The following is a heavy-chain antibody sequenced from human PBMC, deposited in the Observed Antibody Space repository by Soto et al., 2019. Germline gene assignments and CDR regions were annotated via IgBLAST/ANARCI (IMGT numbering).Heavy chain of an antibody. CDR3: ARRGEGGGMGV. D-gene: IGHD3-16*01. V-gene: IGHV3-33*01. J-gene: IGHJ6*02. CDR2: TWPDGSNK. Sequence: PGGSMRLSCAASGFSFSNYVMHWVGQAPGKGLEWVAVTWPDGSNKLYADSVKGRFTISRDNSKNTLYLQMNSLRVEDTAVYYCARRGEGGGMGVWGQGTTVTVSS. CDR1: GFSFSNYV.